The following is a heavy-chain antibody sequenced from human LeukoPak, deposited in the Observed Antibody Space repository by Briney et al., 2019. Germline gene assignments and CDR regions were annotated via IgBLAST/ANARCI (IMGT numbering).Heavy chain of an antibody. CDR1: GFTFSRSA. D-gene: IGHD3-9*01. Sequence: SVKVSCKASGFTFSRSAVQWVRQARGQRPEWIGWIVIANGNTNYAQKFQERLTITRDMSTSTAYMELSSLRSEDTAVYYCAAEDDFLTGYYDFDYWGQGTVVTVSS. CDR3: AAEDDFLTGYYDFDY. CDR2: IVIANGNT. V-gene: IGHV1-58*01. J-gene: IGHJ4*02.